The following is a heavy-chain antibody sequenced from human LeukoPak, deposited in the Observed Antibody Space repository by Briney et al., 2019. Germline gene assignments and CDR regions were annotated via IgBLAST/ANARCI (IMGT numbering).Heavy chain of an antibody. CDR2: ISSSTSYI. CDR3: ANLPTYYYDSSGYYREN. D-gene: IGHD3-22*01. V-gene: IGHV3-21*01. J-gene: IGHJ4*02. CDR1: GFTFSTYT. Sequence: GGSLRLSCAASGFTFSTYTMNWVRQAPGKGLEWVSSISSSTSYIYYADSVKGRFTISRDNAKNSLYLQMNSLRAEDTAVYYCANLPTYYYDSSGYYRENWGQGTLVTVSS.